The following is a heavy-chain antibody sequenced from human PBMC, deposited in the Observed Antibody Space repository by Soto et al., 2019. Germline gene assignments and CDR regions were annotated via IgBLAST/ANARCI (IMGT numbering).Heavy chain of an antibody. V-gene: IGHV4-59*01. D-gene: IGHD6-6*01. CDR1: GGSISSYY. Sequence: PSETLSLTCTVSGGSISSYYWSWIRQPPGKGLEWIGYIYYSGSTNYNPSLKSRVTISVDTSKNQFSLKLSSVTAADTAVYYCARTEIEYSSSSGWFDPWGQGTLVTVSS. CDR3: ARTEIEYSSSSGWFDP. J-gene: IGHJ5*02. CDR2: IYYSGST.